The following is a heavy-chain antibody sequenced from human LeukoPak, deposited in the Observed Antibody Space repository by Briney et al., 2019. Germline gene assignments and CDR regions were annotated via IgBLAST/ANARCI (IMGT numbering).Heavy chain of an antibody. D-gene: IGHD3-9*01. Sequence: GASVKVSCKASGGTFSSYAISWVRQAPGQGLEWMGGIIPIFGTANYAQKFQGRVMITADESTSTAYMELSSLRSEDTAVYYCARGLRYSERSYYYGMDVWGKGTTVTVSS. V-gene: IGHV1-69*01. CDR3: ARGLRYSERSYYYGMDV. J-gene: IGHJ6*04. CDR2: IIPIFGTA. CDR1: GGTFSSYA.